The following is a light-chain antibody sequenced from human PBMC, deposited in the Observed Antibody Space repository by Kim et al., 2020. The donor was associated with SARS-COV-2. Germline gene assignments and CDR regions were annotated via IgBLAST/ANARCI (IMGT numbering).Light chain of an antibody. V-gene: IGLV3-1*01. Sequence: VSPGQTASITGSGDKLGDKYACCYQQKPGQSPVLVIYQDSKRPSGIPERFAGSNSGNTATLTISGTKAMDEADYYCQAWDSSNVVFGGGTQLTVL. J-gene: IGLJ2*01. CDR1: KLGDKY. CDR2: QDS. CDR3: QAWDSSNVV.